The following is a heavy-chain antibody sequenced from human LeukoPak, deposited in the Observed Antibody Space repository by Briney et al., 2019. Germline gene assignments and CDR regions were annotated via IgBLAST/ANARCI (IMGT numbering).Heavy chain of an antibody. J-gene: IGHJ6*03. D-gene: IGHD4-23*01. V-gene: IGHV1-8*01. CDR1: GYTFTSYD. Sequence: ASVKVSCKASGYTFTSYDINWVRQATGQGLEWMGWMNPNSGNTGYAQKFQGRVTMTRNTSISTAYMELSSLRSEDTAVYYCARGLSAVDSYYYYMDVWGKGTTVTVSS. CDR2: MNPNSGNT. CDR3: ARGLSAVDSYYYYMDV.